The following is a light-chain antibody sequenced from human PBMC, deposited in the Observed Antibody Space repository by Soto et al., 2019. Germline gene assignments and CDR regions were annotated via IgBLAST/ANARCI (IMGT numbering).Light chain of an antibody. CDR1: QRISSW. CDR3: QQYNTYWT. J-gene: IGKJ1*01. V-gene: IGKV1-5*01. Sequence: DIQMTQSPSTLSASVGDRVTITCRASQRISSWLAWYQQKPGEAPKLLIYDASSLESGVPSRFSGSGSGTEFTLTISSLQPGDFATYYCQQYNTYWTFGQGTKVDIK. CDR2: DAS.